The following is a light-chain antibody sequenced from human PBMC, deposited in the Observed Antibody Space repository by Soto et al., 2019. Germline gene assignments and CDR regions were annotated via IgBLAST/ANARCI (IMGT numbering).Light chain of an antibody. CDR2: GAS. J-gene: IGKJ2*01. Sequence: EIVMTQSPGILSLSPGERATLSCRASQSVSRYLNWFQHKPGQAPRLLIYGASSRAAGIPDRFSGSGSGTDFTLTISRLEPEDFAVFYCLQYGSSPYTFGQGTKREIK. CDR1: QSVSRY. CDR3: LQYGSSPYT. V-gene: IGKV3-20*01.